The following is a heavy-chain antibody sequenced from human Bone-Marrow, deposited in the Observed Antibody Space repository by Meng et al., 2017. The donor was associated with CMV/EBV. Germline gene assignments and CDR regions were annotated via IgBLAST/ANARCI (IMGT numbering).Heavy chain of an antibody. CDR1: GASISSYY. V-gene: IGHV4-59*12. CDR3: AREGDGEDAFDI. CDR2: IYYTGST. Sequence: GSLRLSCTVSGASISSYYWSWIRQPPGQGLEYIGHIYYTGSTNYNPSLKSRVSISINTSKNQFSLKLTSVTAADTAVYYCAREGDGEDAFDIWGQGTLVTVSS. D-gene: IGHD3-16*01. J-gene: IGHJ3*02.